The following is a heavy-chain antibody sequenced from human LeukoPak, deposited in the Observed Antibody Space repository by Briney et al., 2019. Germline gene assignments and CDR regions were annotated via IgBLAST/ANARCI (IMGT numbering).Heavy chain of an antibody. V-gene: IGHV3-23*01. CDR1: GLSFTNYA. CDR3: ARASWISTAYAVC. J-gene: IGHJ4*02. CDR2: MKGGVEK. D-gene: IGHD2-2*01. Sequence: GGSLRLSCAASGLSFTNYAMRWVREAPAGGPEWLSSMKGGVEKFYADSVKGRFTLSRDDSRNTVYRQLNNLRVEHTAIYYSARASWISTAYAVCWGQGTQVTVSS.